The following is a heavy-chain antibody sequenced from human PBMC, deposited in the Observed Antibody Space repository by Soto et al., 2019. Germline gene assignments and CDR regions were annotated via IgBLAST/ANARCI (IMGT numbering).Heavy chain of an antibody. Sequence: PSETLSLTCTGSGGSISSYYWSWIRQPPGKGLEWIGYMYNTGSTIYNPSLKSRVTISVDTSKNQFSLKLNSVTAADTAVYYCARDLWGYCGADCYPLDVWGQGTTVTV. CDR1: GGSISSYY. V-gene: IGHV4-59*01. CDR3: ARDLWGYCGADCYPLDV. D-gene: IGHD2-21*02. J-gene: IGHJ6*02. CDR2: MYNTGST.